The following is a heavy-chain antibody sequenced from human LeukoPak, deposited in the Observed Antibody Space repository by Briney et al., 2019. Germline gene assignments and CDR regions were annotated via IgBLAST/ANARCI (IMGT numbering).Heavy chain of an antibody. V-gene: IGHV4-34*01. CDR2: INHSGST. D-gene: IGHD2-2*01. CDR1: GEYFSCYY. Sequence: SETLSLTCAVHGEYFSCYYWSWIRQPPGKGQEWIREINHSGSTNYNPSLKSRVTISVDTSKNQFSLKLSSVTAADTAVYYCARVVVPAMFDYGGQGTLVTVS. J-gene: IGHJ4*02. CDR3: ARVVVPAMFDY.